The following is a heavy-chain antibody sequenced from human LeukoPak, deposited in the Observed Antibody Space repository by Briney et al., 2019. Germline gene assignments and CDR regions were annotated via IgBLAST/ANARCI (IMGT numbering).Heavy chain of an antibody. CDR1: GGSISSYY. Sequence: SETLSLTCTVSGGSISSYYWSWIRQPPGKGLEWIGHIYYSGSTNYNPSLKSRVTISVDTSKNQFSLKLSSVTAADTAVYYCARVRYDSSGYPPYDAFDIWGQGTMVTVSS. D-gene: IGHD3-22*01. CDR2: IYYSGST. CDR3: ARVRYDSSGYPPYDAFDI. V-gene: IGHV4-59*01. J-gene: IGHJ3*02.